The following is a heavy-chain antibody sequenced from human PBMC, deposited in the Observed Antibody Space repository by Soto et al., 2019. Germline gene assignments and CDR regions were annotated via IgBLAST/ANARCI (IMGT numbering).Heavy chain of an antibody. Sequence: QVQLVESGGGVVQPGRSLRLSCAASGFTFSSYGMHWVRQAPGKGLEWVAVISYDGSNKYYADSVKGRFTISRDNYKNTLYLQMNSLRAEDTAVYYCAKGPLVVIRRTFDYWGQGTLVTVSS. CDR3: AKGPLVVIRRTFDY. V-gene: IGHV3-30*18. J-gene: IGHJ4*02. CDR1: GFTFSSYG. D-gene: IGHD3-22*01. CDR2: ISYDGSNK.